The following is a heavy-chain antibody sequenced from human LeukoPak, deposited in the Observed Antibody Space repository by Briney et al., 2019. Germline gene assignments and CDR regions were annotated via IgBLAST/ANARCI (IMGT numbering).Heavy chain of an antibody. V-gene: IGHV3-23*01. CDR2: ISGSGGST. J-gene: IGHJ5*02. Sequence: GGSLRLSCAASGFTFSSYAMSWVRQAPGKGLEWVSAISGSGGSTYYADSVKGRFTISRDNSKNTLYLQMNSLRAEDTAVYYCAKSQGYGDQNWSDPWGQGTLVTVSS. CDR3: AKSQGYGDQNWSDP. D-gene: IGHD4-17*01. CDR1: GFTFSSYA.